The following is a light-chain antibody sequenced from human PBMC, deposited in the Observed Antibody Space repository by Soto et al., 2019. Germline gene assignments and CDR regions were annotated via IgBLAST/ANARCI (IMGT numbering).Light chain of an antibody. CDR3: QQYNNWPPRYT. CDR2: GAS. V-gene: IGKV3-15*01. Sequence: EIMMTQSPATLSVSPGERATLSCRASQSVSNKLAWYQQQPGRAPRLLIYGASTRATGIQARFSGSGSGTEFTLNISSLQSEDFAVYYCQQYNNWPPRYTFGQGTKLEIK. CDR1: QSVSNK. J-gene: IGKJ2*01.